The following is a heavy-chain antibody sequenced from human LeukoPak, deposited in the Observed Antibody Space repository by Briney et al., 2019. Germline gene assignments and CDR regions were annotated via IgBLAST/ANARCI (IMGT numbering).Heavy chain of an antibody. V-gene: IGHV3-23*01. D-gene: IGHD1-26*01. CDR2: ISGSGGST. CDR1: GFTFSSYA. Sequence: GGSLRLSCAASGFTFSSYAMSWVRQAPGKGLEWVSAISGSGGSTYYADSVKGRFTISRDNSKNTLYLQMNSLRAEDTAVYYCARDQYGGSNLPNPNGATDDAFDIWGQGTMVTVSS. CDR3: ARDQYGGSNLPNPNGATDDAFDI. J-gene: IGHJ3*02.